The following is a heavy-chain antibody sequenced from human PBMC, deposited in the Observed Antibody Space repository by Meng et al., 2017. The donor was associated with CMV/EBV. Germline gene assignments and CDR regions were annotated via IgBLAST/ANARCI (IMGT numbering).Heavy chain of an antibody. Sequence: GESLKISCAASGFTFSSYAMNWVRQAPGKGLEWVAVISYDGSNKYYADSVKGRFTISRDNSKNTLYLQMNSLRAEDTAVYYCARDGGWGAFDSWGQGTMVTVSS. CDR2: ISYDGSNK. V-gene: IGHV3-30-3*01. CDR3: ARDGGWGAFDS. D-gene: IGHD3-16*01. CDR1: GFTFSSYA. J-gene: IGHJ3*02.